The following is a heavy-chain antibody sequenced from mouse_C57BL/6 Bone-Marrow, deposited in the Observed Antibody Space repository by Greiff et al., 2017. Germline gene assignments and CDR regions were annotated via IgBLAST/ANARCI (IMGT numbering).Heavy chain of an antibody. J-gene: IGHJ4*01. CDR2: IYPGDGDT. D-gene: IGHD1-1*01. V-gene: IGHV1-80*01. CDR3: ARSILYYYGSSYLMDY. Sequence: VQLQQSGAELVKPGASVKISCKASGYAFSSYWMNWVKQRPGKGLEWIGQIYPGDGDTNYNGKFKGKATLTADKSSSTAYMQLSSLTSEDSAVYFCARSILYYYGSSYLMDYWGQGTSVTVSS. CDR1: GYAFSSYW.